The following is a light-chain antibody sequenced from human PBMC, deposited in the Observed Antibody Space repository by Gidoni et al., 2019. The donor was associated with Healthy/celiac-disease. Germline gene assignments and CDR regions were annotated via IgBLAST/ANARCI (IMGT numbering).Light chain of an antibody. Sequence: QSALTQPASVSGSPGQSITISCTGSSSDVGGYDFVSWYQQHPGKAPKLMIYDVSNRPSGVSNRFSGSKSGNTASLTISGLQAEDEAEYHCSSYTSSSTYVFGTGTKVTAL. CDR2: DVS. V-gene: IGLV2-14*03. CDR3: SSYTSSSTYV. J-gene: IGLJ1*01. CDR1: SSDVGGYDF.